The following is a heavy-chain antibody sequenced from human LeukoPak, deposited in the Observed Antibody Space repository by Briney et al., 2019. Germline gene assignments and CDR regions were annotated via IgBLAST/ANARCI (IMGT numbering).Heavy chain of an antibody. Sequence: GGSLRLSCAVSGFTFSSYEMNWVRQAPGKGLEWVSYISSSGNTVYYPDSVKGRFTISRDNAKNTLYLQMNSLRPEDTAVYYCVRGDTYDYYYYYGMDVWGQGTTVTVSS. J-gene: IGHJ6*02. D-gene: IGHD5-18*01. V-gene: IGHV3-48*03. CDR2: ISSSGNTV. CDR1: GFTFSSYE. CDR3: VRGDTYDYYYYYGMDV.